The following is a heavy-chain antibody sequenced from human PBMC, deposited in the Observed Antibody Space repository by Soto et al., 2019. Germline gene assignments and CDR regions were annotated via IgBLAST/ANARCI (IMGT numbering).Heavy chain of an antibody. CDR1: GFILSDFA. CDR3: AKTGCNGGSCFSWFDP. J-gene: IGHJ5*02. V-gene: IGHV3-30*04. CDR2: ILKDGKSK. D-gene: IGHD2-15*01. Sequence: TGGSLRLSCAASGFILSDFAMHWVRQAPGRGLEWVAVILKDGKSKYYADSVRGRFTISSDTSKDTIFLQLTSLRLDDSAVYYCAKTGCNGGSCFSWFDPWGQGT.